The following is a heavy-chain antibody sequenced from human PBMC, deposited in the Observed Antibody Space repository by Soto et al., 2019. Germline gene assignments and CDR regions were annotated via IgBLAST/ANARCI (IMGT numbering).Heavy chain of an antibody. CDR1: GDTINNYS. CDR2: IYYTGST. CDR3: AKYRRTAAEGYTLDY. V-gene: IGHV4-59*01. D-gene: IGHD6-13*01. J-gene: IGHJ4*02. Sequence: PSETLSLTCTVSGDTINNYSWSWIRQPPGKTLEWIGYIYYTGSTTYNPSLESRVTMSDDASRNQFSLKMSSVNAADTAVYYCAKYRRTAAEGYTLDYWGRGTLVTVSS.